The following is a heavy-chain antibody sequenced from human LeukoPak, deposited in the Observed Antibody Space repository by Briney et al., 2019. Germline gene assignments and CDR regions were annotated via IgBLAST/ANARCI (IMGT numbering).Heavy chain of an antibody. CDR3: ASEGNYDSSGYSRYNYYYMDV. CDR1: GGTFSSYS. CDR2: IIPAFGTA. D-gene: IGHD3-22*01. Sequence: ASVKVSCKGSGGTFSSYSISWVRQAPGQGLECMGGIIPAFGTAHYAQKFQGRVTFTTDESTTTAYMELRSLRSEDTAVYYCASEGNYDSSGYSRYNYYYMDVWGKGTAVTVSS. J-gene: IGHJ6*03. V-gene: IGHV1-69*05.